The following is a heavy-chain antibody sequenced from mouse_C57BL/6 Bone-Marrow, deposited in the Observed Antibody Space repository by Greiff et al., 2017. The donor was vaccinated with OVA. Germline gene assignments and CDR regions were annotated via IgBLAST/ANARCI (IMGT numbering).Heavy chain of an antibody. CDR1: GFTFSDYG. CDR2: ISSGSSTI. Sequence: EVHLVESGGGLVKPGGSLKLSCAASGFTFSDYGMHWVRQAPEKGLEWVAYISSGSSTIYYADTVKGRFTISRDNAKNTLFLQMTRLRSEDTAMYYCARRTTVVPYYAMDYWGQGTSVTVSS. V-gene: IGHV5-17*01. J-gene: IGHJ4*01. D-gene: IGHD1-1*01. CDR3: ARRTTVVPYYAMDY.